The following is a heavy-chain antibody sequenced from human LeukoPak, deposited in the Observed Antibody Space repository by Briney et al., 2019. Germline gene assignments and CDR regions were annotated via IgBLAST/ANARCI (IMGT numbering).Heavy chain of an antibody. CDR2: ISSSSSYI. CDR1: GFTFSSYS. V-gene: IGHV3-21*01. J-gene: IGHJ3*02. Sequence: GGSLRLSCAASGFTFSSYSMNWVRRAPGKGLEWVSSISSSSSYIYYADSVKGRFTISRDNAKNSLYLQMNSLRAEDTAVYYCARIDQYYDFWSGRGYAFDIWGQGTMVTVSS. D-gene: IGHD3-3*01. CDR3: ARIDQYYDFWSGRGYAFDI.